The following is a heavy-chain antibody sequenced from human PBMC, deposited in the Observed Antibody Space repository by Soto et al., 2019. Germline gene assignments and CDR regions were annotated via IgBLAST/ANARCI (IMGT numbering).Heavy chain of an antibody. D-gene: IGHD3-10*01. V-gene: IGHV4-30-4*01. CDR3: ARTYYYGSGSADY. CDR1: GGSISSSDSY. Sequence: QVQLQESGPGLVKPSQTLSLTCTVSGGSISSSDSYWTWIRQPPGEGLEWIGYIYYSGSAYYNPSLTSRLSMSVDTSKNQFSLRLSSVTAADTAVYYGARTYYYGSGSADYWGQGTLVTVSS. CDR2: IYYSGSA. J-gene: IGHJ4*02.